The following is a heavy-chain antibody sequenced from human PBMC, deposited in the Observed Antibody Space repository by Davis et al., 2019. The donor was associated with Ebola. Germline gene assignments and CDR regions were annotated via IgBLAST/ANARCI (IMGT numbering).Heavy chain of an antibody. CDR1: GFTFSDYY. J-gene: IGHJ4*02. CDR3: ARVALGYSSGWHGDH. Sequence: SLKISCAASGFTFSDYYMSWIRQAPGKVLEWVSYISNGGSMIYDADSVKGRFTISRDNAKNSLILQMNSLRVDDTAVYYCARVALGYSSGWHGDHWGQGVLVTVS. V-gene: IGHV3-11*01. D-gene: IGHD6-19*01. CDR2: ISNGGSMI.